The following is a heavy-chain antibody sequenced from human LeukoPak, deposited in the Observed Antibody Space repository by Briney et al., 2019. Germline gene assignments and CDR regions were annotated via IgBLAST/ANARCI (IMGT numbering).Heavy chain of an antibody. V-gene: IGHV3-23*01. J-gene: IGHJ4*02. CDR2: ISGSGRST. CDR3: AKDHDRHFDY. CDR1: GYTFSSYA. D-gene: IGHD1-14*01. Sequence: GGSLRLSCAASGYTFSSYAMSWVRQAPGKGLEWVSAISGSGRSTYYADSVKGRFTISRDNSKNTLYLQMNSLRAEDTAVYYCAKDHDRHFDYWGQGTLVTVSS.